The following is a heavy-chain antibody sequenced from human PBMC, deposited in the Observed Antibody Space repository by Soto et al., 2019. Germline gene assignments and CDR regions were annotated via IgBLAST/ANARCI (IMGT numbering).Heavy chain of an antibody. CDR2: IYASGTT. D-gene: IGHD3-22*01. CDR3: ARHRRYYESSDYYPYWYFDL. Sequence: PSETMALTCTVSGGSISSYYWSWIRQPAGKGLEYIGRIYASGTTNYNPSLKSRVTMSVDAFENQFSLRLTSVTAADTAVYYCARHRRYYESSDYYPYWYFDLWGRGTLVTVSS. V-gene: IGHV4-4*07. J-gene: IGHJ2*01. CDR1: GGSISSYY.